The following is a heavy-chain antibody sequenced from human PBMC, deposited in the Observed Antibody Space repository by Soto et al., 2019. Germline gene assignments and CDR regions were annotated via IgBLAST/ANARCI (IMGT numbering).Heavy chain of an antibody. D-gene: IGHD3-3*01. J-gene: IGHJ4*02. Sequence: SVKVSCKASGGTFSSYTISWVRQAPGQGLEWMGRIIPILGIANYAQKFQGRVTITADKSTSTAYMELSSLRSDDTAVYYCARAPIFGVVIIPIYFDYWGQGTLVTVSS. CDR1: GGTFSSYT. CDR2: IIPILGIA. V-gene: IGHV1-69*02. CDR3: ARAPIFGVVIIPIYFDY.